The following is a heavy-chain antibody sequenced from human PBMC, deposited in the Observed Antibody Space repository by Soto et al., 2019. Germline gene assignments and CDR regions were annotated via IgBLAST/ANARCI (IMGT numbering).Heavy chain of an antibody. Sequence: SETLSLTCTVSGGSISSYYWSWIRQPPGKGLEWIGYIYYSGSTNYNPSLKSRVTISVDTSKNQFSLKLSSVTAADTAVYYCARAPLLWFGKYYMDVWGKGTTVTVSS. CDR1: GGSISSYY. D-gene: IGHD3-10*01. V-gene: IGHV4-59*01. J-gene: IGHJ6*03. CDR2: IYYSGST. CDR3: ARAPLLWFGKYYMDV.